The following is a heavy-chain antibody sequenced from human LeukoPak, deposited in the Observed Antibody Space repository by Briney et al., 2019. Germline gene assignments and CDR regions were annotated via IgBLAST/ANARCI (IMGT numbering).Heavy chain of an antibody. CDR2: IAGSGGGI. CDR1: GFTFSSYA. D-gene: IGHD2-15*01. Sequence: GESLRLSCAVSGFTFSSYAMAWIRQAPGKGLEWVSSIAGSGGGISYAVSVEGRFTISRDNSKNTLYLKMNSLRAEDTAVYYCANKILGSKPFDYWGQRTLVTVSS. V-gene: IGHV3-23*01. CDR3: ANKILGSKPFDY. J-gene: IGHJ4*02.